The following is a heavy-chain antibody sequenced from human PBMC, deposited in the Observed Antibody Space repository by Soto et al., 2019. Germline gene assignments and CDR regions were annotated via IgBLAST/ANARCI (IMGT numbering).Heavy chain of an antibody. Sequence: GGSLRLSCAASGFTLSRHTMNWVRQAPGKGLEWVSFIGSRASHRYYADSVKGRFTISRDNAKNSLYLDLTRLRTEDTAVYFCVRDCYDTSYYPNTFDMWGQGTMVTVSS. J-gene: IGHJ3*02. CDR3: VRDCYDTSYYPNTFDM. V-gene: IGHV3-21*01. CDR1: GFTLSRHT. CDR2: IGSRASHR. D-gene: IGHD3-3*01.